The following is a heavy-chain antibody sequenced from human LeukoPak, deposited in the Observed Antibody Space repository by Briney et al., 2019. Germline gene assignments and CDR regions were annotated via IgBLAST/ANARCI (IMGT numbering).Heavy chain of an antibody. CDR3: AKARSNDS. V-gene: IGHV3-23*01. CDR1: GFTFSSYA. Sequence: PGGSLRLSCAASGFTFSSYAMSWVRQAPGKGLEWVSGISGGGGSTFYADSVKGRFTISRDNSKSTLYLHMNSLRAEDTAVYYCAKARSNDSWGQGTLVTVSS. J-gene: IGHJ5*01. CDR2: ISGGGGST. D-gene: IGHD4-11*01.